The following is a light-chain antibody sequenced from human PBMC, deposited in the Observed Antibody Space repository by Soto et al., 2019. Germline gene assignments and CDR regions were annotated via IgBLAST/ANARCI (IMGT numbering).Light chain of an antibody. V-gene: IGLV2-8*01. Sequence: QSALTQPPSASGSPGQSVTISCTGTKNDIGVYDFVSWYQHHPGKAPRLIIYEVVQRPSGVPDRFSGSKSGNTASLTVSGLQAADEDDYFCKSYAGSNTYVFGRGTKLTVL. J-gene: IGLJ1*01. CDR1: KNDIGVYDF. CDR3: KSYAGSNTYV. CDR2: EVV.